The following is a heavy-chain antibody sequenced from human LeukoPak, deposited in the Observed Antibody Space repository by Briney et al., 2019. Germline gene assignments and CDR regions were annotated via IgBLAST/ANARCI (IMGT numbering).Heavy chain of an antibody. CDR2: IYHGGDT. CDR3: ARTQFYRRGFDH. V-gene: IGHV4-59*01. D-gene: IGHD2/OR15-2a*01. J-gene: IGHJ4*02. CDR1: GGFTTTYY. Sequence: SETLSLTCTVSGGFTTTYYWSWVRQSLGKGLEWIGYIYHGGDTNYNPSLKSRVTISVDTSKNQVSLTLNFVAAADTAVYYCARTQFYRRGFDHWGQGTLVTVSS.